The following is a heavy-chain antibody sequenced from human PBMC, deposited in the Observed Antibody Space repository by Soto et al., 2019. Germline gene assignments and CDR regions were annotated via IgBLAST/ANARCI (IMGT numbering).Heavy chain of an antibody. Sequence: PGGSLRLSCAVSGFTFSSYSMHWVRQDPDMGLEWVAFISFAGNNKYYAESVKGRFTISRDNSNNMLYLEMNSLRPDDTAVYYCARDRQKALVVVAATGGFDYRGQGSPFTVSS. D-gene: IGHD2-15*01. V-gene: IGHV3-30*04. CDR3: ARDRQKALVVVAATGGFDY. CDR2: ISFAGNNK. CDR1: GFTFSSYS. J-gene: IGHJ4*02.